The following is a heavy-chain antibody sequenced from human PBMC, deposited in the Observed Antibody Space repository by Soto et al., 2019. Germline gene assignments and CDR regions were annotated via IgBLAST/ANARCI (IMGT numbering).Heavy chain of an antibody. CDR2: ISSSSSTI. D-gene: IGHD2-15*01. V-gene: IGHV3-48*01. Sequence: GGSLRLSCAASGFTFSSYSMNWVRQAPGKGLEWVSYISSSSSTIYYADSVKGRFTISRDNAKNSLYLQMNSLRAEDTAVYYCARDRVVVPGAFDIWGQGTMVTVSS. J-gene: IGHJ3*02. CDR1: GFTFSSYS. CDR3: ARDRVVVPGAFDI.